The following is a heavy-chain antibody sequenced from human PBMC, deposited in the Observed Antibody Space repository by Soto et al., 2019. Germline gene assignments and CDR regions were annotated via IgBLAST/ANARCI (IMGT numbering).Heavy chain of an antibody. J-gene: IGHJ6*02. Sequence: SETLSLTCTVSGGSVSSSSYSWGWIRQSPGKGLEWIGTIYSSENTYYNPSLLSRVTISVDTSKNEFSLRLGSVTAADTAVYYCARLNGDCISTNCHGYYGMDVWGQGTTVTV. D-gene: IGHD2-2*03. CDR2: IYSSENT. CDR3: ARLNGDCISTNCHGYYGMDV. CDR1: GGSVSSSSYS. V-gene: IGHV4-39*01.